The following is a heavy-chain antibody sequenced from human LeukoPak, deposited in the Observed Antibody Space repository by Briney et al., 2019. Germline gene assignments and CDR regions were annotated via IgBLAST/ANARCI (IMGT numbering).Heavy chain of an antibody. V-gene: IGHV1-46*01. CDR1: GYTFTSYY. Sequence: ASVKVSCKASGYTFTSYYMHWVRQAPGQGLEWMGIINPSGGSTSYAQKFQGRVTITADESTSTAHMELSSLRSEDTAVYYCARGCVGYCSSTSCYCFDYWGQGTLVTVSS. D-gene: IGHD2-2*03. CDR3: ARGCVGYCSSTSCYCFDY. CDR2: INPSGGST. J-gene: IGHJ4*02.